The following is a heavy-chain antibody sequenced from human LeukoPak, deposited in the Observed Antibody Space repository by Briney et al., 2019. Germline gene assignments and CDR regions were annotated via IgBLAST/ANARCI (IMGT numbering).Heavy chain of an antibody. CDR2: ISGSGGST. J-gene: IGHJ5*02. D-gene: IGHD3-10*02. V-gene: IGHV3-23*01. CDR3: AKEPSSLSPRYYVRRWRLWFDP. Sequence: QPGGSLRLSCAASGFTFSSYAMSWVRQAPGKGLEWVSAISGSGGSTYYADSVKGRFAISRDNSKNTLYLQMNSLRAEDTAVYYCAKEPSSLSPRYYVRRWRLWFDPWGQGTLVTVSS. CDR1: GFTFSSYA.